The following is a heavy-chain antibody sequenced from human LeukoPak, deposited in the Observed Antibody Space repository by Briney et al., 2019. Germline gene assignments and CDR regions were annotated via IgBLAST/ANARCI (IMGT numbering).Heavy chain of an antibody. D-gene: IGHD3-10*01. CDR2: IYSDGNT. CDR3: ARDHYGLTSYPNP. CDR1: GFTVSSNY. V-gene: IGHV3-66*01. J-gene: IGHJ5*02. Sequence: GGSLRLSCAASGFTVSSNYMSWVRQAPGKGLEWVSVIYSDGNTYYADSVRGRFTISRDNSKNTLYLQMNSLRAEDTAVYYCARDHYGLTSYPNPWGQGTLVTVSS.